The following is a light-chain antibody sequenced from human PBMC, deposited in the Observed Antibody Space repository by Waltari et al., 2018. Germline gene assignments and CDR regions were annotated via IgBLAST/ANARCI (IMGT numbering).Light chain of an antibody. Sequence: QSGLTQPPSVSGAPGQRVPISCTGSSSNIGAGYDLHWYQLLPGTAPKLLIYGDNNRPSGVPDRFSASKSGTSASLAITGLQAKDEADYYCQSYDSSLSGSIFGGGTKLTVL. J-gene: IGLJ2*01. CDR2: GDN. CDR3: QSYDSSLSGSI. CDR1: SSNIGAGYD. V-gene: IGLV1-40*01.